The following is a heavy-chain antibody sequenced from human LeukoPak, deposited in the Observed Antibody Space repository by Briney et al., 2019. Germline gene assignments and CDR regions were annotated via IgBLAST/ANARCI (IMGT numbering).Heavy chain of an antibody. CDR1: GGSVTYTNYY. CDR3: ARESHSSGWYN. V-gene: IGHV4-39*07. J-gene: IGHJ4*02. Sequence: PSEALSLTCTVSGGSVTYTNYYWGWIRQPPGKGLQWIGVIYYNGKTYYNPSLKSRVTISVDTSKNQFSLKLSSVTAADTAVYYCARESHSSGWYNWGQGTLVTVSS. CDR2: IYYNGKT. D-gene: IGHD6-19*01.